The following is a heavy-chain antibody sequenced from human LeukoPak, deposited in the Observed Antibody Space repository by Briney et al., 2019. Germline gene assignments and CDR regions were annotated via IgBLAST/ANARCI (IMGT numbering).Heavy chain of an antibody. J-gene: IGHJ6*03. V-gene: IGHV4-34*01. D-gene: IGHD3-9*01. CDR1: GGSFSGYY. CDR2: INHSGST. CDR3: ARGSNATGYYLPYYYYYMDV. Sequence: SETLSLTCAVYGGSFSGYYWSWIRQPPGKGLEWIGEINHSGSTNYNPSLKSRVTISVDTSKNQFSLKLSSVTAADTAVYYCARGSNATGYYLPYYYYYMDVWGKGTTVTISS.